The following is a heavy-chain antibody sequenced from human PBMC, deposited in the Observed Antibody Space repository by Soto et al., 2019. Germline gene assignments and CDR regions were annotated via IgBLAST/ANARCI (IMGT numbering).Heavy chain of an antibody. CDR1: GGSISSGGYY. CDR3: ARGTTVTSSAY. D-gene: IGHD4-17*01. Sequence: QVQLQESGPGLVKPSQTLSLTCTVSGGSISSGGYYWSWIRQHPVKGLEWIGYMYYTGSTYYNPSLKSRVTISGDTSKNQFSLKLSSVTAADTAVYYCARGTTVTSSAYWGQGTLVTVSS. CDR2: MYYTGST. J-gene: IGHJ4*02. V-gene: IGHV4-31*03.